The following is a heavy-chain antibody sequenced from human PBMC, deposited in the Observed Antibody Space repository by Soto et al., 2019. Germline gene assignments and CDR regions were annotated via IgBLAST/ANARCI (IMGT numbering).Heavy chain of an antibody. CDR3: AKTSSSWLGAFDI. CDR1: GFTFSSYA. D-gene: IGHD6-13*01. V-gene: IGHV3-23*01. J-gene: IGHJ3*02. Sequence: EVQLLESGGGLVQPGGSLRLSCAASGFTFSSYAMGWVRQAPGKGLEWVSAISGSGGSTYYADSVKGRFTISRDNSKNTLYLQMNSLRAEDTAVYYCAKTSSSWLGAFDIWGQGTMVTVSS. CDR2: ISGSGGST.